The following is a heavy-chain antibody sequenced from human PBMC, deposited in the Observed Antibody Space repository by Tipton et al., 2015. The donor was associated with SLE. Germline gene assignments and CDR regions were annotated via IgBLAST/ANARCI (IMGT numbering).Heavy chain of an antibody. Sequence: LRLSCAVYGGSFSDYYWSWIRQPPGKGLEWIGEINHSGRTTYNPSLKSRVTISLDTSKRQISLKLRSVTAADTAVYYCARGSSWYNYWGQGTLVTVSS. CDR1: GGSFSDYY. J-gene: IGHJ4*02. CDR2: INHSGRT. V-gene: IGHV4-34*01. D-gene: IGHD6-13*01. CDR3: ARGSSWYNY.